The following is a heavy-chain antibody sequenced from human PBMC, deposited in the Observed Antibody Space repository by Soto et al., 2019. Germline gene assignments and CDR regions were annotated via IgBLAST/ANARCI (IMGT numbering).Heavy chain of an antibody. J-gene: IGHJ4*02. CDR2: INPNSGGT. CDR3: ARLAAAGTNDDY. CDR1: GYTLTRYY. D-gene: IGHD6-13*01. Sequence: GSVKVSCKASGYTLTRYYMHWVRPSPGQGLEWMGWINPNSGGTNYAQKFQGWVTMTRDTSISTAYMELSRLRSDDTAVYYCARLAAAGTNDDYWGQGTLVTVSS. V-gene: IGHV1-2*04.